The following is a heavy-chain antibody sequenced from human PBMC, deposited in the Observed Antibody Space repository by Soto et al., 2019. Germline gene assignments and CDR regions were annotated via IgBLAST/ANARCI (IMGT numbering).Heavy chain of an antibody. J-gene: IGHJ4*02. CDR3: AHRVLRTVFGLVTTTAIYFDF. Sequence: PGESLKISCKGSGYSFTSYWIGWVRQMPGKGLEWMGIIYPGDSDTRYSPSFQGQVTISADKSISTAYLQWSSLKASDTATYYCAHRVLRTVFGLVTTTAIYFDFWGQGTPVTVSS. V-gene: IGHV5-51*01. CDR1: GYSFTSYW. D-gene: IGHD3-3*01. CDR2: IYPGDSDT.